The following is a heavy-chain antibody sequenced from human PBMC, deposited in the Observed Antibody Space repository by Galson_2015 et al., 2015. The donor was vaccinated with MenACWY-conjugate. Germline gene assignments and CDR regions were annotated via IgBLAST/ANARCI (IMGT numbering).Heavy chain of an antibody. D-gene: IGHD2-2*01. J-gene: IGHJ6*02. CDR1: GGTFRVYA. Sequence: VKVSCQASGGTFRVYAIVWVRPAPGQGLEWMGGISPIFGTANYAQKMQDRVTITADESATTAYMELRGLRSEDTAVYYCARGGGLYQLLSGHYYYGMDVWGQGTTVTVSS. V-gene: IGHV1-69*01. CDR3: ARGGGLYQLLSGHYYYGMDV. CDR2: ISPIFGTA.